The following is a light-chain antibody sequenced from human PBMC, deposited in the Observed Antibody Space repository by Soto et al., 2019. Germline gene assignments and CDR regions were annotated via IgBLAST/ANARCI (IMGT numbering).Light chain of an antibody. CDR2: KAS. J-gene: IGKJ4*01. V-gene: IGKV1-5*03. CDR3: QQYESYPLT. CDR1: QTIRSW. Sequence: DIQMTQSPSTLSASLGDRVTITCRASQTIRSWLAWYQQMPGKAPKLLIYKASSLESGVPSRFSGSGSRTEFTLTISTLQPDDYATYYCQQYESYPLTFGGGTKVEIK.